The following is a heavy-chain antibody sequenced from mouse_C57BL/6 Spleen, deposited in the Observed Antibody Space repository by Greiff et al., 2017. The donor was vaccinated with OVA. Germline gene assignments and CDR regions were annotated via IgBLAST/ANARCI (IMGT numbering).Heavy chain of an antibody. CDR3: AGDYDVGYAMDY. Sequence: QVQLQQPGAELVKPGASVKLSCKASGYTFTSYWMHWVKQRPGQGLEWIGMIHPNSGSTNYNEKFKSKATLTVDKSSSTAYMQLSSLTSEDSAVYYGAGDYDVGYAMDYWGQGTSVTVSS. D-gene: IGHD2-4*01. V-gene: IGHV1-64*01. CDR1: GYTFTSYW. J-gene: IGHJ4*01. CDR2: IHPNSGST.